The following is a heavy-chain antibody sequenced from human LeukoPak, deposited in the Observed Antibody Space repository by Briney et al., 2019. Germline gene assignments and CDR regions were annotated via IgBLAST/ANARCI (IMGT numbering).Heavy chain of an antibody. CDR2: ISSSSNYI. CDR1: GFTFSSFS. Sequence: TPGGSLRLSCAASGFTFSSFSMNWVRQAPGKGLEWVSSISSSSNYIYYADSVRGRFTISRDNAKNSLSLQMNSLRVEDTAVYYCARDLDGDYGWHFDLWGRGTLVTVSS. V-gene: IGHV3-21*01. CDR3: ARDLDGDYGWHFDL. D-gene: IGHD4-17*01. J-gene: IGHJ2*01.